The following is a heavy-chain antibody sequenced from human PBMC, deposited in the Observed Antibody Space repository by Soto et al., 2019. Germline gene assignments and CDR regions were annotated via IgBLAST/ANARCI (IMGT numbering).Heavy chain of an antibody. V-gene: IGHV1-18*01. Sequence: ASVKVSCKASGYTFTSYGISWVRQAPGQGLEWMGWISAYNGNTNYAQKLQGRVTMTTDTSTSTAYMELRSLRSDDTAVYYCAGDRGMFYYNSSGHITWGQETLVTVSS. J-gene: IGHJ5*02. D-gene: IGHD3-22*01. CDR3: AGDRGMFYYNSSGHIT. CDR1: GYTFTSYG. CDR2: ISAYNGNT.